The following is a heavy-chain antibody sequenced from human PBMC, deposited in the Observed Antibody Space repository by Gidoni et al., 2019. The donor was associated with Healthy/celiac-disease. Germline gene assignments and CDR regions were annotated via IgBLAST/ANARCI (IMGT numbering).Heavy chain of an antibody. J-gene: IGHJ4*02. CDR2: IDWDDDK. D-gene: IGHD6-25*01. CDR1: GFSLSTSGMC. CDR3: ARIRQAPGYSTGEGFDY. Sequence: QVTLRESGPALVKPTQTLTLTCTFSGFSLSTSGMCVSWIRQPPGKALEWLALIDWDDDKYYSTSLKTRLTISKDTSKNQVVLTMTNMDPVDTATYYCARIRQAPGYSTGEGFDYWGQGTLVTVSS. V-gene: IGHV2-70*01.